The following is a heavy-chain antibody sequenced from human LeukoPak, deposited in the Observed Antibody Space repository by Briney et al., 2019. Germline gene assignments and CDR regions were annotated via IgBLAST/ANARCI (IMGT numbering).Heavy chain of an antibody. D-gene: IGHD1-26*01. V-gene: IGHV3-21*01. CDR3: ARDRTHGALSDAFDI. CDR2: ISSSSSYI. J-gene: IGHJ3*02. CDR1: GFTISSDG. Sequence: GGSLRLSCAASGFTISSDGMNWVRQAPGKGLEWVSSISSSSSYIYYADSVKGRFTISRDNAKNSLYLQMNSLRAEDTAVYYCARDRTHGALSDAFDIWGQGTMVTVSS.